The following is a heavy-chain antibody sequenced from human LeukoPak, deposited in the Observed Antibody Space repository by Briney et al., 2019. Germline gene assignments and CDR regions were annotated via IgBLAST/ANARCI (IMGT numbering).Heavy chain of an antibody. CDR1: GFTFSSYD. J-gene: IGHJ6*02. CDR2: IGTAGDT. Sequence: GGSLRLSCAASGFTFSSYDMHWVRQATGKGLEWVSAIGTAGDTYYPGSVKGRFTISRENAKNSLYLQMNSLRAGDTAVYYCARTLVVVMYYGMDVWGQGTTVTVSS. V-gene: IGHV3-13*01. CDR3: ARTLVVVMYYGMDV. D-gene: IGHD3-22*01.